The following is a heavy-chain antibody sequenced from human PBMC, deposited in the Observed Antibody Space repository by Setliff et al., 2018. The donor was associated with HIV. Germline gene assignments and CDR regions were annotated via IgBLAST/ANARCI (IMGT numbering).Heavy chain of an antibody. Sequence: ASVKVSCKASGGTFSGYAISWVRQAPGEGLEWMGRVDPQDGETKYAEKFQGRVTITADTSTDTSDMELSSLRSEDTAVYYCARISSSWESLYYYNYMDVWGKGTTVTVSS. CDR1: GGTFSGYA. V-gene: IGHV1-69-2*01. CDR3: ARISSSWESLYYYNYMDV. J-gene: IGHJ6*03. D-gene: IGHD6-13*01. CDR2: VDPQDGET.